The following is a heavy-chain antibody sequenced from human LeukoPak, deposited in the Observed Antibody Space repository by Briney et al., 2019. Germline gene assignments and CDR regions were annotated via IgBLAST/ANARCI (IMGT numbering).Heavy chain of an antibody. CDR3: ARPVYCSGGSCYSDWFDP. CDR2: IYYSGST. J-gene: IGHJ5*02. V-gene: IGHV4-30-4*08. Sequence: SETLSLTCAVSGYSISSGYYWGWIRQPPGKGLEWIGYIYYSGSTYYNPSLKSRVTISVDTSKNQFSLKLSSVTAADTAVYWCARPVYCSGGSCYSDWFDPWGQGTLVTVSS. D-gene: IGHD2-15*01. CDR1: GYSISSGYY.